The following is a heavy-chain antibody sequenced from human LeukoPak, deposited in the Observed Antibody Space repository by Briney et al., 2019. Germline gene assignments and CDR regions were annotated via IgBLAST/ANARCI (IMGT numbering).Heavy chain of an antibody. V-gene: IGHV3-48*03. D-gene: IGHD3-22*01. Sequence: GGSLRLSCAASGFTFSSYEMNWVRQAPGKGLEWVSYISSSGSTIYYADSVKGRFTISRDNAKNSLYLQMNSLRAEDTAVYYCAAERQWLSTDWFDPWGQGTLVTVSS. CDR2: ISSSGSTI. CDR1: GFTFSSYE. J-gene: IGHJ5*02. CDR3: AAERQWLSTDWFDP.